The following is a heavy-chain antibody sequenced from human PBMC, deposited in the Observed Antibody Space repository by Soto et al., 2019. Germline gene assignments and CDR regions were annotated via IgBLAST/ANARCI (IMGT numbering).Heavy chain of an antibody. J-gene: IGHJ3*02. D-gene: IGHD2-15*01. CDR3: ARRGVLYCSGGSCYQDDDAFDI. V-gene: IGHV4-34*01. CDR1: GGSFSGYY. CDR2: INHSGST. Sequence: LSLTCAVYGGSFSGYYWSWIRQPPGKGLEWIGEINHSGSTNYNPSLKSRVTISVDTSKNQFSLKLSSVTAADTAVYYCARRGVLYCSGGSCYQDDDAFDIWGQGTMVTVSS.